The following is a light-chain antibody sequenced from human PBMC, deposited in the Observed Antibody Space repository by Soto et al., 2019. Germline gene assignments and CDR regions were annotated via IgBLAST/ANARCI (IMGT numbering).Light chain of an antibody. CDR1: QSVSNNY. V-gene: IGKV3D-20*02. CDR3: QKRNIWPPVT. CDR2: GAF. Sequence: EIVLTQSPGTLSLSPGERATLSCRASQSVSNNYLAWYQQKPGQPPRLLIYGAFNRAAGIPDRFSGSGSGTDFTLTISSLEPEDSAVYYCQKRNIWPPVTFGQGTRLEIK. J-gene: IGKJ5*01.